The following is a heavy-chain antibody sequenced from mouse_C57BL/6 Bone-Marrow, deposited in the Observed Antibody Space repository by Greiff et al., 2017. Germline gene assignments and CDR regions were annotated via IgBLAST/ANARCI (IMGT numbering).Heavy chain of an antibody. CDR3: ARGGNYGGYYFDY. D-gene: IGHD2-1*01. Sequence: VQVVESGAELVKPGASVKMSCKASGYTFTTYPIEWMKQNHGKSLEWIGNFHPYNDDTKYNEKFKGKATLTVEKSSSTVYLELSRLTSDDSAVYYCARGGNYGGYYFDYWGKGTTLTVSS. V-gene: IGHV1-47*01. J-gene: IGHJ2*01. CDR1: GYTFTTYP. CDR2: FHPYNDDT.